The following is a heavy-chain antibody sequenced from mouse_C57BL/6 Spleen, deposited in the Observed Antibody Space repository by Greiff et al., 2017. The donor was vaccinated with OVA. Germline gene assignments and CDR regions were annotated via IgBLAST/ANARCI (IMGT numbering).Heavy chain of an antibody. CDR3: ARRRTGYFDV. V-gene: IGHV1-69*01. CDR1: GYTFTSYW. CDR2: VDPSDSYT. J-gene: IGHJ1*03. Sequence: QVQLQQPGAELVMPGASVKLSCKASGYTFTSYWMHWVKQRPGQGLEWIGEVDPSDSYTNYNQKFKGKSTLTVDKSSSTAYMQLSSLTSEVSAVYYCARRRTGYFDVWGTGTTVTVSS.